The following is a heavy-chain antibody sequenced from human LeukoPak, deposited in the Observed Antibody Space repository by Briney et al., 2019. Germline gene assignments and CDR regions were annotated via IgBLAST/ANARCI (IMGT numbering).Heavy chain of an antibody. V-gene: IGHV1-18*01. Sequence: ASVKVSCKASGYTFTSYGISWVRQAPGQGLEWMGWISAYNGNTNYAQKLQGRVTMTTDTSTSTAYMELRCLRSDDTAVYYCAREIRYYDSSGFYYTFDYWGQGTLVTVSS. CDR1: GYTFTSYG. J-gene: IGHJ4*02. CDR3: AREIRYYDSSGFYYTFDY. D-gene: IGHD3-22*01. CDR2: ISAYNGNT.